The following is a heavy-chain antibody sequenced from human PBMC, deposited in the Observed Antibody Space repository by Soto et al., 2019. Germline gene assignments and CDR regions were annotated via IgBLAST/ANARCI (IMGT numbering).Heavy chain of an antibody. Sequence: PSETLSLTCTVSGGSISSYYWSWIRQPPGKGLEWIGYIYYSGSTNYNPSLKSRVTISVDTSKNQFSLKLSSVTAADTAVYYCARSGCSSTSCPFQHWGQGTLVTVSS. CDR1: GGSISSYY. J-gene: IGHJ1*01. V-gene: IGHV4-59*01. CDR3: ARSGCSSTSCPFQH. CDR2: IYYSGST. D-gene: IGHD2-2*01.